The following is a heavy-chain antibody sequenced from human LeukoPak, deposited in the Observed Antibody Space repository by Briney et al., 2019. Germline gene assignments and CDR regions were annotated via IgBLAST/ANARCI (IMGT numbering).Heavy chain of an antibody. CDR3: ARARAGIQAGFDY. J-gene: IGHJ4*02. V-gene: IGHV3-48*01. CDR1: GFTFSSYS. Sequence: GGSLRLSCAASGFTFSSYSMNWVRQAPGKGLEWVSYISSSSSTIYYADSVKGRFTISRDNAKNSLYLQMNSLRVEDTAVYYCARARAGIQAGFDYWGQGTLVTVSS. CDR2: ISSSSSTI. D-gene: IGHD1-1*01.